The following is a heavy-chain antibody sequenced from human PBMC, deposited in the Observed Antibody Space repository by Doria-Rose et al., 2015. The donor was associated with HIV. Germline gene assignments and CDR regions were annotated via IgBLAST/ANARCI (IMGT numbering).Heavy chain of an antibody. CDR3: ARDLYTHYFDY. D-gene: IGHD3-16*01. J-gene: IGHJ4*02. CDR1: GFSFTTYG. V-gene: IGHV3-33*01. Sequence: AASGFSFTTYGMHWVRQAPGKGLEWVAVIWYDGSYKFYTDSVRGRFTISRDDANNTVYLQMNGLRGEDTAVYYCARDLYTHYFDYWGQGTLVTVST. CDR2: IWYDGSYK.